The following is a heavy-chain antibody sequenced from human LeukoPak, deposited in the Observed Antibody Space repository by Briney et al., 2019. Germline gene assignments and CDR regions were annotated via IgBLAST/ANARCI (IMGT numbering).Heavy chain of an antibody. V-gene: IGHV3-30-3*01. CDR3: ARFGLREPLQGFDY. J-gene: IGHJ4*02. D-gene: IGHD1-26*01. Sequence: GGSLRLSCAASGFTFSSYAMHWVRQAPGKGLEWVAVISYDGSNKYYADSVKGRFTISRDNSKNTLYLQMNSLRAEDTAVYYCARFGLREPLQGFDYWGQGTLVTVSS. CDR1: GFTFSSYA. CDR2: ISYDGSNK.